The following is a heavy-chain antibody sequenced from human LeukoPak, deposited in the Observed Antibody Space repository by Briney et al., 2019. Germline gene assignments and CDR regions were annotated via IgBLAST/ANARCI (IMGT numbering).Heavy chain of an antibody. CDR1: GGTFSSYA. Sequence: GSSVKVSCKASGGTFSSYAISWVRQAPGQGLEWMGGIIPIFGTANYAQKFQGRVTITADKSTSTAYMELSSLRSDDTAVYYCATGRYCSGDSCYSRTDYWGQGTLVTVSS. D-gene: IGHD2-15*01. CDR2: IIPIFGTA. CDR3: ATGRYCSGDSCYSRTDY. V-gene: IGHV1-69*06. J-gene: IGHJ4*02.